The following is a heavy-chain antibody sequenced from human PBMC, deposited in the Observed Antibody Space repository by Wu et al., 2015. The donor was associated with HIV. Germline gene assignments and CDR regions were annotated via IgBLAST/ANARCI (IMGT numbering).Heavy chain of an antibody. V-gene: IGHV1-46*03. J-gene: IGHJ3*02. CDR2: INPSDFKV. CDR3: ATRIGGTMEAFNM. CDR1: EYIFSKNY. D-gene: IGHD1-26*01. Sequence: QVQLVQSGTEVKKAGASVKISCRASEYIFSKNYVHWVRQAPGQSLEWMGVINPSDFKVSYPQEFQGRVTMTKDTSTSTIYMELKSLSHDDTALYYCATRIGGTMEAFNMWGQGTLVTVSS.